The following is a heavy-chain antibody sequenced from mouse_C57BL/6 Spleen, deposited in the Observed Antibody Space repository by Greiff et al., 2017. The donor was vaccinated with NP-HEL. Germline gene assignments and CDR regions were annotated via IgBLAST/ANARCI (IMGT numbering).Heavy chain of an antibody. CDR1: GFTFSSYA. Sequence: EVKLVESGGGLVKPGGSLKLSCAASGFTFSSYAMSWVRQTPEKRLEWVATISDGGSYTYYPDNVKGRFTISRDNAKNNLYLQMSHLKSEDTAMYYCARDCGSSYWYFDVWGTGTTVTVAS. V-gene: IGHV5-4*01. CDR3: ARDCGSSYWYFDV. CDR2: ISDGGSYT. J-gene: IGHJ1*03. D-gene: IGHD1-1*01.